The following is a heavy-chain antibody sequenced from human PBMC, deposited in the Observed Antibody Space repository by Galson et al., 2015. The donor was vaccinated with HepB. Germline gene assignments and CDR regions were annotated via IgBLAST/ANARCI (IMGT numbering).Heavy chain of an antibody. CDR2: ISSNEGSI. J-gene: IGHJ4*02. Sequence: SLRLSCAASGYTFSSYAMHWVRQAPGKGLEYVSAISSNEGSIYYADSVKGRFTISRDNSKNTLHLQMSSLRTEDTAVYYCVKDRFCGGNSCYSHFDYWGQGTLVTVSS. CDR1: GYTFSSYA. CDR3: VKDRFCGGNSCYSHFDY. D-gene: IGHD2-15*01. V-gene: IGHV3-64D*08.